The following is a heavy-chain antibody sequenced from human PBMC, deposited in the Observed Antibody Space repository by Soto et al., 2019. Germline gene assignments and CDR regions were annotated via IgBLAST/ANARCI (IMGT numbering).Heavy chain of an antibody. Sequence: EVHLVESGGGLVQRGGSLRLSCAASGFTFRAYWMSWVRQAPGKGLEWVANIDQDGSGKYYVDSVRGRFTISRDNAHNSLYLQTNSLRDEDTAVYFCARRRAGTGRTLDYWGQGTRVTVSS. CDR3: ARRRAGTGRTLDY. J-gene: IGHJ4*02. CDR1: GFTFRAYW. D-gene: IGHD3-10*01. V-gene: IGHV3-7*05. CDR2: IDQDGSGK.